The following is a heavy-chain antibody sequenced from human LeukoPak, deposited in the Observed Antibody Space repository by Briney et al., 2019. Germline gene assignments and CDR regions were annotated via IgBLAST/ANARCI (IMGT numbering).Heavy chain of an antibody. J-gene: IGHJ5*02. Sequence: ASVKVSCKASGGTFSSYAISWVRQAPGQGLEWMGGIIPTFGTANYAQKFQGRVTITADESTSTAYMELSSLRSEDTAVYYCARALTTVMLFDPWGQGTLVTVSS. CDR1: GGTFSSYA. CDR2: IIPTFGTA. D-gene: IGHD4-17*01. CDR3: ARALTTVMLFDP. V-gene: IGHV1-69*13.